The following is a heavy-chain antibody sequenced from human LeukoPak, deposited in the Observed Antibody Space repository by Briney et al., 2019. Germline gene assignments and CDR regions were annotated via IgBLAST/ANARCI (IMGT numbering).Heavy chain of an antibody. CDR1: GYTFTSYA. V-gene: IGHV1-3*01. J-gene: IGHJ4*02. D-gene: IGHD3-22*01. CDR2: INAGTGNT. CDR3: ARGSVVVVTYFDY. Sequence: ASVKVSCKASGYTFTSYAMHWVRQAPGQRLEWMGWINAGTGNTKYSQKFQGRVTITRDTSASTAYMELSSLRSEDTAVYYCARGSVVVVTYFDYWGQGTLVTVSS.